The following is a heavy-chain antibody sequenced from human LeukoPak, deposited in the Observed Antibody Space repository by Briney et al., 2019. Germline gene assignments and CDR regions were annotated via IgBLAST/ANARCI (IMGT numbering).Heavy chain of an antibody. D-gene: IGHD6-13*01. J-gene: IGHJ5*02. CDR3: ARQYSSSTSFDP. CDR2: IYSSGST. CDR1: GGSLSSYY. Sequence: SETLSLTCTVSGGSLSSYYWSWLRQPPGKGLDWIGYIYSSGSTNYNPSLKSRVTISVDTSKNQFSLKLSSVTAADTAVYYCARQYSSSTSFDPWGQGTLVTVSS. V-gene: IGHV4-59*08.